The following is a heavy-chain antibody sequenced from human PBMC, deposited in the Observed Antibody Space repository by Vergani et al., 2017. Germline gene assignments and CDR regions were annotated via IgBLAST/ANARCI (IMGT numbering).Heavy chain of an antibody. D-gene: IGHD1-26*01. CDR2: IWYDGSNK. CDR1: GFTFSSYG. J-gene: IGHJ5*02. V-gene: IGHV3-33*01. Sequence: QVQLVESGGGVVQPGGSLRLSCAASGFTFSSYGMHWVRQAPGKGLEWVAVIWYDGSNKYYEDSVKGLFTISRDNSKSTLYLQMNSLRAEDTAVYYWAREGPGIVGATSLGSNQNWFDPWGQGTLVTVSS. CDR3: AREGPGIVGATSLGSNQNWFDP.